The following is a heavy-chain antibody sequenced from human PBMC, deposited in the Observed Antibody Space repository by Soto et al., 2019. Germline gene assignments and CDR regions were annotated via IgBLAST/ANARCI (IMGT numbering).Heavy chain of an antibody. CDR1: GFTVSSNY. J-gene: IGHJ6*02. CDR3: ARDQVAARPYYYYGMDV. D-gene: IGHD6-6*01. Sequence: EVQLVETGGGLIQPGGSLRLSCAASGFTVSSNYMSWVRQAPGKGLEWVSVIYSGGSTYYADSVKGRFTISRDNSKNTLYLQMNSLRAEDTAVYYCARDQVAARPYYYYGMDVWGQGTMVTVSS. V-gene: IGHV3-53*02. CDR2: IYSGGST.